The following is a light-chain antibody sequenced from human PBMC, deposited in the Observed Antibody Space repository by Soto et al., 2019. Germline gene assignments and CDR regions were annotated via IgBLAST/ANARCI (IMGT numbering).Light chain of an antibody. J-gene: IGLJ1*01. Sequence: QSALTQPPSASWSPGQSVTISCTGTSSDVGGYNYVSWYQQHPGKAPKLIIYEVTQRPSGVPDRFSGSKSGNTASLTVSGLQAEDEADYYCNSYGGNNNLVFGTGTKVTVL. CDR3: NSYGGNNNLV. CDR2: EVT. V-gene: IGLV2-8*01. CDR1: SSDVGGYNY.